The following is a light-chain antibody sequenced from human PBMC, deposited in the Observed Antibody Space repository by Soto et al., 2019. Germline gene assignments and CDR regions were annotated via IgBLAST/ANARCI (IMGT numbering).Light chain of an antibody. CDR2: GAS. V-gene: IGKV3-20*01. CDR3: QQYGSSPRT. Sequence: EIVLTQSPGTLSLSPGERATLSCRASQSVSSNSLAWYQQRPGQAPRLLIYGASSRATGIPDRFSGSGSGTDFVLTISRLEHEDFAVYYCQQYGSSPRTFGQGTKVEIK. J-gene: IGKJ1*01. CDR1: QSVSSNS.